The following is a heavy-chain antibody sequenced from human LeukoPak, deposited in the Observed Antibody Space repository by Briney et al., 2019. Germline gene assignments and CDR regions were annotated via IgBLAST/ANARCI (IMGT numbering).Heavy chain of an antibody. CDR2: IYYSGST. J-gene: IGHJ4*02. Sequence: SETLSLTCTVSGGSISSSSYYWGWIRQPPGRGLEWIGSIYYSGSTYYNPSLKSRVTISLDTSKNQFSLKLSSVTAADTAVYYCASRGAYYDSSGYYFAYWGQGTLVTVSS. CDR1: GGSISSSSYY. V-gene: IGHV4-39*01. CDR3: ASRGAYYDSSGYYFAY. D-gene: IGHD3-22*01.